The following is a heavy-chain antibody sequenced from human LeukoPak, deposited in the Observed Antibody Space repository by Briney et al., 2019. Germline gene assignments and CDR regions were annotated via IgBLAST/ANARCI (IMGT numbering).Heavy chain of an antibody. J-gene: IGHJ4*02. Sequence: GASVKVSCKASGYTFTSYDINCVRQATGQGLEWMGWMNPNSGNTGYAQKFQGRVTMTRNTSISTAYMELSSLRSEDTAVYYCARGQGYSGYQDYWGQGTLVTVSS. D-gene: IGHD5-12*01. CDR2: MNPNSGNT. V-gene: IGHV1-8*01. CDR3: ARGQGYSGYQDY. CDR1: GYTFTSYD.